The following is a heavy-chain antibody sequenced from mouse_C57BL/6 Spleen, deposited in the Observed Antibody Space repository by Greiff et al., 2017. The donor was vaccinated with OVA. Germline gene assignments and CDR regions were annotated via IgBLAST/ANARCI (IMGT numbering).Heavy chain of an antibody. CDR3: KRGGGFDY. CDR1: GYTFTDYE. V-gene: IGHV1-15*01. CDR2: IDPETGGT. Sequence: VKLMESGAELVRPGASVTLSCKASGYTFTDYEMHWVKQTPVHGLEWIGAIDPETGGTAYNQKFKGKAILTADKSSSTAYMELRSLTSEDSAVYYCKRGGGFDYWGQGTTLTVSS. J-gene: IGHJ2*01.